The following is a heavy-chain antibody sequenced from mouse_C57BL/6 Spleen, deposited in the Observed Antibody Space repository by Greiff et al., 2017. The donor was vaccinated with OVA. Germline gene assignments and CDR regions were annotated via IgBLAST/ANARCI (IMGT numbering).Heavy chain of an antibody. D-gene: IGHD2-4*01. CDR2: ISSGSSTI. CDR3: AREVYYDYDGVFAY. J-gene: IGHJ3*01. CDR1: GFTFSDYG. Sequence: EVMLVESGGGLVKPGGSLKLSCAASGFTFSDYGMHWVRQAPEKGLEWVAYISSGSSTIYYADTVKGRFTISRDNAKNTLFLQMTSLRSEDTAMYYCAREVYYDYDGVFAYWGQGTLVSVSA. V-gene: IGHV5-17*01.